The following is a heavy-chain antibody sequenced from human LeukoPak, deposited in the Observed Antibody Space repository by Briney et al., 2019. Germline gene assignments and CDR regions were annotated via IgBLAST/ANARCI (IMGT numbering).Heavy chain of an antibody. CDR3: ARARYNWNYALFDY. J-gene: IGHJ4*02. CDR1: GFTFSSYG. V-gene: IGHV3-33*01. D-gene: IGHD1-7*01. CDR2: IWYDGSNK. Sequence: PGRSLRLSCAASGFTFSSYGMHWVRQAPGKGLEWVAVIWYDGSNKYCADSVKGRFTISRDNAKNSLYLQMNSLRAEDTAVYYCARARYNWNYALFDYWGQGTLVTVSS.